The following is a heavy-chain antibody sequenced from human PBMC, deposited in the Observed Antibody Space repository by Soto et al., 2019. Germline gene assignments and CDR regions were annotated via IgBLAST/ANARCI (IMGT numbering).Heavy chain of an antibody. CDR3: ARRPMVGPVAENAFDI. D-gene: IGHD6-19*01. J-gene: IGHJ3*02. V-gene: IGHV4-39*01. Sequence: SETLSLTSSVSGGSISSSSYYWNWLRQAPGKGLEWIGSVYYSGTTYYNPSLKRRVTVSVDTYNQFSLKLSSVTAADTAYYFCARRPMVGPVAENAFDIWGQGTRVTVSS. CDR2: VYYSGTT. CDR1: GGSISSSSYY.